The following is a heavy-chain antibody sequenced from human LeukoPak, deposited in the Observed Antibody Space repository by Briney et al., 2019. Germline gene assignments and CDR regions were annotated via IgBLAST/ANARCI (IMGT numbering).Heavy chain of an antibody. CDR2: IYHSGST. Sequence: SETLSLTCIVSGDSISSGGYCWSWIRQPPGKGLEWIGYIYHSGSTFYNPSLKSRVTISVDTSKNQFSLKLSSVTAADTAVYYCARGVAVAGTNFDYWGQGTLVTVSS. J-gene: IGHJ4*02. D-gene: IGHD6-19*01. V-gene: IGHV4-30-2*01. CDR1: GDSISSGGYC. CDR3: ARGVAVAGTNFDY.